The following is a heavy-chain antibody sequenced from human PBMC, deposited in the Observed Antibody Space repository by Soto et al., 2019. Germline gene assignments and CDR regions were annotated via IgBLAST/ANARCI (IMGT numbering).Heavy chain of an antibody. V-gene: IGHV3-74*01. CDR1: GFTFSSYW. Sequence: EVQLVESGGGLVQPGGSLRLSCAASGFTFSSYWMHWVRQAPGKGLVWVSRINSDGSSTSYADSVKGRFTISRDNAKNTLYLQVNSLRAEDTPVYYCARDEVVVVAATGFGTRHWGQGTLVTVSS. CDR2: INSDGSST. D-gene: IGHD2-15*01. J-gene: IGHJ1*01. CDR3: ARDEVVVVAATGFGTRH.